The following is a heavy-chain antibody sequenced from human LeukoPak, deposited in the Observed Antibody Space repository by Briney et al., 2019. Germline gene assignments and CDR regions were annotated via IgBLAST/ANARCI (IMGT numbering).Heavy chain of an antibody. CDR3: ARDRGPGSDHYFDY. J-gene: IGHJ4*02. D-gene: IGHD3-10*01. Sequence: GGSLRLSCVASVFTFSGYWMSWGRQALGRGLECVANIKQDGSENYYVDSVKGRFTITRDNAKNSLKLQMNSLRAEDTAVYYCARDRGPGSDHYFDYWGQGTLVTVSS. CDR1: VFTFSGYW. CDR2: IKQDGSEN. V-gene: IGHV3-7*01.